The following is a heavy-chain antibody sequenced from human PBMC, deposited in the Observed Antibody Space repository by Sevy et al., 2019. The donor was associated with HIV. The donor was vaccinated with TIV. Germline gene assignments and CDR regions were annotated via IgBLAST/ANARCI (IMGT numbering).Heavy chain of an antibody. Sequence: SETLSLTCTVSGGSISSYYWSWIRQPPGKGLEWIGYIYYSGSTNYNPSLKSRVTISVDTSKNQFSLKLSSGTAADTAVYYCAREESDYDFWSGYYNYWGQGTLVTVSS. V-gene: IGHV4-59*01. CDR3: AREESDYDFWSGYYNY. J-gene: IGHJ4*02. CDR2: IYYSGST. D-gene: IGHD3-3*01. CDR1: GGSISSYY.